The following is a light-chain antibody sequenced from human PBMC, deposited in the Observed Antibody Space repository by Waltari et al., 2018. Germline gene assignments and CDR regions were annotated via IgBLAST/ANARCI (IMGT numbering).Light chain of an antibody. CDR2: EII. CDR3: CSYAGRGTYV. Sequence: QSALTQPASVSGTPGQSITISCTGTTSDVGNYDLVSWYQHHPGKAPKLLICEIIKRPSGVFSRFSGSKSGSTASLIISGLQPDDEADYYCCSYAGRGTYVFGSGTKVTVL. J-gene: IGLJ1*01. CDR1: TSDVGNYDL. V-gene: IGLV2-23*02.